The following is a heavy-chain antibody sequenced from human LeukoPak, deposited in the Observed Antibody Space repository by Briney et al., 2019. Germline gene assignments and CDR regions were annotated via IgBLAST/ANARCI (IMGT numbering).Heavy chain of an antibody. CDR2: INPNGIST. CDR3: VGEFQGGYFDY. Sequence: ASVKLSCKASGYTFTNYYVHWVRQAPGQGLEWLGLINPNGISTNYAQRFQGRVTMTRDTSTGTVYMELSSLISDDTALYYCVGEFQGGYFDYWGQGTLVTVSS. CDR1: GYTFTNYY. J-gene: IGHJ4*02. V-gene: IGHV1-46*01. D-gene: IGHD3-16*01.